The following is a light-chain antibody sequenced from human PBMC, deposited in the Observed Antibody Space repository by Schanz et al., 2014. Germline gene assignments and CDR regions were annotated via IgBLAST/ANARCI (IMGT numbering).Light chain of an antibody. CDR2: GAS. V-gene: IGKV3-20*01. J-gene: IGKJ1*01. CDR1: QSVSSN. CDR3: QQYGSSPRT. Sequence: EIVMTQSPDTLSVSPGERATLSCRASQSVSSNLAWYQQKPGQAPRLLIDGASTRATGIPARFSGSGSGTDFTLTISRLEPEDFAVYYCQQYGSSPRTFGQGTKVEIK.